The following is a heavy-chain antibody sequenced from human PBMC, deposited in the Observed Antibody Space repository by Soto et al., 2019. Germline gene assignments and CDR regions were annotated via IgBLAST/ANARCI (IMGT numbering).Heavy chain of an antibody. CDR3: AKDQVEYCSATSCFGAFDL. CDR2: ISGRDETI. J-gene: IGHJ4*02. Sequence: GGSLRLSCVASGFSFSDHYMTWIRQAPGRGLEWISSISGRDETIYYADSVKGRFTISRDNANNSLYLQMNSLRSDDTAVYFCAKDQVEYCSATSCFGAFDLWGQGSLVTVSS. D-gene: IGHD2-2*01. CDR1: GFSFSDHY. V-gene: IGHV3-11*01.